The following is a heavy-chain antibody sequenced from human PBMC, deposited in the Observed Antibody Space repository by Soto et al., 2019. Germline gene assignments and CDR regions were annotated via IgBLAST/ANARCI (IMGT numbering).Heavy chain of an antibody. J-gene: IGHJ6*02. D-gene: IGHD6-19*01. CDR2: TYYRSKWYN. CDR1: GDSVSSNSAA. V-gene: IGHV6-1*01. CDR3: ARVPWVAGTRYYYYGMDV. Sequence: SQTLSLTCAISGDSVSSNSAAWNWIRQSPSRGLEWLGRTYYRSKWYNDYAVSVKSRITINPDTSKNQFSLQLNSVTPEDTAVYYCARVPWVAGTRYYYYGMDVWGQGTTVTVSS.